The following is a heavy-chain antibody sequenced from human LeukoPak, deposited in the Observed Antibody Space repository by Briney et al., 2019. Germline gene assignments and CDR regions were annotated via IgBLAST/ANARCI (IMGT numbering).Heavy chain of an antibody. CDR2: IYYSGST. CDR1: GGSISSYY. V-gene: IGHV4-59*01. D-gene: IGHD3-3*01. Sequence: PSETLSLTCTVSGGSISSYYWSWIRQPPGKGLEWIGYIYYSGSTNYNPSLKSRVTISVDTSKNQFSLKLSSVTAADTAVYYCARKNDFWSGYYIGNAFDIWGQGTMVTVSS. CDR3: ARKNDFWSGYYIGNAFDI. J-gene: IGHJ3*02.